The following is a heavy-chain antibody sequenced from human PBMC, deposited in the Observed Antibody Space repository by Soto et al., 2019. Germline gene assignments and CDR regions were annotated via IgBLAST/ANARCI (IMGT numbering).Heavy chain of an antibody. CDR1: GFTFSSYA. CDR2: ISGSGGST. Sequence: EVQLLESGGGLVQPGGSLRLSCAASGFTFSSYAMSWVRQAPGKGLEWVSAISGSGGSTYYADSVKGRFTISRDNSKNTLYLQMNNLRAEDTAVYYCAKVLRGSRDGMDVWCQGTTVTVSS. D-gene: IGHD6-13*01. J-gene: IGHJ6*02. V-gene: IGHV3-23*01. CDR3: AKVLRGSRDGMDV.